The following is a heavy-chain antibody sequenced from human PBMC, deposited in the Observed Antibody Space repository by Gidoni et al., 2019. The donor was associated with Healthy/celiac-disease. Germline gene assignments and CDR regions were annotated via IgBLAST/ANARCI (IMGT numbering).Heavy chain of an antibody. D-gene: IGHD2-15*01. CDR3: ARGVRYCSGGSCSRRSGWFDP. V-gene: IGHV4-34*01. CDR2: INHSGST. CDR1: GGSFSGYY. Sequence: QVQLQQWGAGLLKHSETLSLTCAVYGGSFSGYYWSWIRQPPGKGLEWIGEINHSGSTNYNPSLKSRVTISVDTSKNQFSLKLSSVTAADTAVYYCARGVRYCSGGSCSRRSGWFDPWGQGTLVTVSS. J-gene: IGHJ5*02.